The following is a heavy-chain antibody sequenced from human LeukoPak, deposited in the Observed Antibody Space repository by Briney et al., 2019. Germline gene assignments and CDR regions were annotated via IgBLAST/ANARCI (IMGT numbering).Heavy chain of an antibody. CDR3: VKNGATVPLYYFDS. V-gene: IGHV3-23*01. D-gene: IGHD4-11*01. CDR2: ISGSGTVT. J-gene: IGHJ4*02. Sequence: GGSMRLSCAASGLTFSNYAMTWVRQAPGKGLEWVSGISGSGTVTFYADSVKGRFTISRDNFKNTLYLQLKSLRAEDTAVYYCVKNGATVPLYYFDSRGLGTLVVVSS. CDR1: GLTFSNYA.